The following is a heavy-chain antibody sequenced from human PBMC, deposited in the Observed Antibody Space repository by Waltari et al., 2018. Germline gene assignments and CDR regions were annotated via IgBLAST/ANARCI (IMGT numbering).Heavy chain of an antibody. D-gene: IGHD3-9*01. CDR2: INHSGST. J-gene: IGHJ2*01. CDR3: ARGRILRYFDANWYFDL. V-gene: IGHV4-34*01. Sequence: QVQLQQWGAGLLKPSETLSLTCAVYGGSFSGYYWSWIRQPPGKGLEWIGEINHSGSTNYNPSLKIRVTISVDTSKNQFSLKLSSVTAADTAVYYCARGRILRYFDANWYFDLWGRGTLVTVSS. CDR1: GGSFSGYY.